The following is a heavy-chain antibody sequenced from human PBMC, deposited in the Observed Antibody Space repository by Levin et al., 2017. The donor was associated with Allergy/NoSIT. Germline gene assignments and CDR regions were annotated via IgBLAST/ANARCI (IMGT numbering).Heavy chain of an antibody. CDR3: ARHVYGGNSRIDY. D-gene: IGHD4-23*01. J-gene: IGHJ4*02. V-gene: IGHV5-51*01. CDR1: GYTFTTYW. CDR2: IYPVDSAT. Sequence: GGSLRLSCKGSGYTFTTYWIGWVRQMPGKGLEWMGIIYPVDSATIYSPSFQGQVTISVDKSISTAYLQWSSLKASDTAMYYCARHVYGGNSRIDYWGQGTLVTVSS.